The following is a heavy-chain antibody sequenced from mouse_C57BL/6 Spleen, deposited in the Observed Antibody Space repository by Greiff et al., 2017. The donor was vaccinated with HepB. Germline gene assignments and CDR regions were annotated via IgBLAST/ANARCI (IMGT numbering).Heavy chain of an antibody. CDR1: GYTFTEYT. Sequence: VQLQQSGAELVKPGASVKLSCKASGYTFTEYTIHWVKQRSGQGLEWIGWFYPGSGSIKYNEKFKDKATLTADKSSSTVYMELSRLTSEDSAVYFCARHEEEAYYSNYDAMDYWGQGTSVTVSS. D-gene: IGHD2-5*01. CDR2: FYPGSGSI. J-gene: IGHJ4*01. CDR3: ARHEEEAYYSNYDAMDY. V-gene: IGHV1-62-2*01.